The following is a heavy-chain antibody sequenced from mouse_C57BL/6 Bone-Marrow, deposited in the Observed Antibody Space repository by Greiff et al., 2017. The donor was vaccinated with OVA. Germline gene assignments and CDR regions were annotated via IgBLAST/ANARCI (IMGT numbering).Heavy chain of an antibody. V-gene: IGHV5-6*01. D-gene: IGHD2-5*01. Sequence: EAQLQESGGDLVKPGGSLKLSCAASGFTFSGYGMSWVRQTPDKRLEWVASISSGGGYTYYPDSVKGRFTISRDNAKNTLYLQMSSLKSEDTAMYYCAEIVTTPYAMDYWGQGTSVTGSS. CDR3: AEIVTTPYAMDY. J-gene: IGHJ4*01. CDR1: GFTFSGYG. CDR2: ISSGGGYT.